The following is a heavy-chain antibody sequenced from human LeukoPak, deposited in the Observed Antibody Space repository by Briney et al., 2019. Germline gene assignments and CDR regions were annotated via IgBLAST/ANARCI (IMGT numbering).Heavy chain of an antibody. D-gene: IGHD3-9*01. CDR1: GGSISSYY. Sequence: PSETLSLTCTVSGGSISSYYWSWIRQPPGKGLEWIGYIYYSGSTNYNPSLKSRVTISVDTSKNQFSLKLSSVTAADTAVYYCASGYDILTATPQFDYWGLGTLVTVSS. CDR2: IYYSGST. J-gene: IGHJ4*02. V-gene: IGHV4-59*01. CDR3: ASGYDILTATPQFDY.